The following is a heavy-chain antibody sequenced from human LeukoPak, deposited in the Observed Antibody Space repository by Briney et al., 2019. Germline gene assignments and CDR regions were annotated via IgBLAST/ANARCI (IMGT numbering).Heavy chain of an antibody. CDR3: ASSLVEVAWSGGMDV. CDR1: GGSFSGYY. CDR2: INHSGST. V-gene: IGHV4-34*01. Sequence: PSETLSLTCAVYGGSFSGYYWSWIRQPPGKGLEWIGEINHSGSTNYNPSLKSRVTISVDTSKNRFSLKLSSVTAADTAVYYCASSLVEVAWSGGMDVWGQGTTVTVSS. D-gene: IGHD2-15*01. J-gene: IGHJ6*02.